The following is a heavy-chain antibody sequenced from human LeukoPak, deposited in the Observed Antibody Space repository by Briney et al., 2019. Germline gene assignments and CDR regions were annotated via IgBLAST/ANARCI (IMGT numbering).Heavy chain of an antibody. V-gene: IGHV4-4*07. J-gene: IGHJ4*02. CDR3: ARGTFDSCGYYLFDY. CDR2: IYNSGNT. D-gene: IGHD3-22*01. Sequence: PSETLSLTCTGSGGSISTNYWSWIRQPAGKGLEWIGRIYNSGNTNYSPSLESRVTMSADTSKNQFSLKLSSVTAADTAVYYCARGTFDSCGYYLFDYWGQGTLVTVSS. CDR1: GGSISTNY.